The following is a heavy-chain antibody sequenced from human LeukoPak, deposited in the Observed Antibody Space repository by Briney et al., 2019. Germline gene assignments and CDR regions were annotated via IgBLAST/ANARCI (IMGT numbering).Heavy chain of an antibody. D-gene: IGHD3-10*01. CDR1: GFTFSRYE. V-gene: IGHV3-13*01. J-gene: IGHJ5*02. CDR2: IGTAGEI. CDR3: AITQYGSGSYSDS. Sequence: PGGSLRLSCAASGFTFSRYEIHWVRQATGKGLEWVSGIGTAGEIYYPGFVKGRFTISRENAKNSLYLQMNSLRVEDTAVYYCAITQYGSGSYSDSWGQGTLVTVSP.